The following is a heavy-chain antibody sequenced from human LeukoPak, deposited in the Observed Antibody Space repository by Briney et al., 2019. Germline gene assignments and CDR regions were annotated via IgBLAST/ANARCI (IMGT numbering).Heavy chain of an antibody. CDR2: INHSGST. J-gene: IGHJ3*02. V-gene: IGHV4-34*01. CDR1: GGSFSGYY. CDR3: AGACYDSSGFDAFDI. D-gene: IGHD3-22*01. Sequence: PSETLSLTCAVYGGSFSGYYWSWIRQPPGKGLEWIGEINHSGSTNYNPSLKSRVTISVDTSKNQFSLKLSSVTAADTAVYYCAGACYDSSGFDAFDIWGQGTMVTVSS.